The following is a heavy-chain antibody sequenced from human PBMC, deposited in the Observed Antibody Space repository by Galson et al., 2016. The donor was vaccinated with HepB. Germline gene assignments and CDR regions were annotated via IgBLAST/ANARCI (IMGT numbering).Heavy chain of an antibody. V-gene: IGHV3-7*01. Sequence: CAASGFTFSDYWMHWVRQAPGKGLEWVANIKEDGSEKNYVDSVKGRFTISRDNAKNSLFLQMNSLRAEDTAVYYCARDVSYCTGGVCSVWGRGTMVTVSS. J-gene: IGHJ3*01. CDR2: IKEDGSEK. CDR3: ARDVSYCTGGVCSV. CDR1: GFTFSDYW. D-gene: IGHD2-8*02.